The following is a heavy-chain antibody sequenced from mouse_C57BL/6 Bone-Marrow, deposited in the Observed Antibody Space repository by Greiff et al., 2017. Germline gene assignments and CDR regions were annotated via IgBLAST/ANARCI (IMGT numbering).Heavy chain of an antibody. CDR1: GFTFSSYT. D-gene: IGHD1-1*01. Sequence: EVKLVESGGGLVKPGGSLKLSCAASGFTFSSYTMSWVRQTPEKRLQWVAAISGGGGNTYYPDSVKGRFTISRDNDKNILYLQMNSLRSEDTALYYCSRQVTAVLATKYFDVWGTGTTVTVSS. J-gene: IGHJ1*03. CDR3: SRQVTAVLATKYFDV. V-gene: IGHV5-9*01. CDR2: ISGGGGNT.